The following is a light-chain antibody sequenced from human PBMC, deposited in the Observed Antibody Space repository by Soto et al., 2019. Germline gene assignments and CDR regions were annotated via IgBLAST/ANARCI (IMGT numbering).Light chain of an antibody. CDR2: GSS. J-gene: IGLJ2*01. CDR1: SSNIGAGYD. CDR3: QSYDSSLSASV. V-gene: IGLV1-40*01. Sequence: QSVLTQPPSVSGAPGQRVTISCTGSSSNIGAGYDVHWYQQLPGTAPKLLIYGSSNRPSGVPDRFSGSKSGTSPSLAITGLQAEDEADYYCQSYDSSLSASVFGGGTKLTVL.